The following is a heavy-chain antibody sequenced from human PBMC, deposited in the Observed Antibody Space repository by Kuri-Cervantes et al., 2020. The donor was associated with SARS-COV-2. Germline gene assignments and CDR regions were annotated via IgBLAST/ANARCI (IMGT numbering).Heavy chain of an antibody. CDR3: ARITGDKNFDY. D-gene: IGHD7-27*01. V-gene: IGHV1-2*02. J-gene: IGHJ4*02. CDR2: INPNSGGT. Sequence: ASVKVSCKASGYTFTSYGISWVRQAPGQGLEWMGWINPNSGGTNYAQKFQGRVTMTMDTSISTAYMELSRLRSDDTAVYYCARITGDKNFDYWGQGTLVTVSS. CDR1: GYTFTSYG.